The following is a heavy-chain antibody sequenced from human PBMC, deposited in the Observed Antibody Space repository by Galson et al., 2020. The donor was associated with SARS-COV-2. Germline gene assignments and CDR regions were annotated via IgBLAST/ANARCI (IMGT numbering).Heavy chain of an antibody. CDR1: VYTFTSYD. V-gene: IGHV1-8*01. Sequence: ASVKVSCKASVYTFTSYDINWVRQATGQGLEWMGWMNPNSGNTGYAQKFQGRVTMTRNTTISTAYMELSSLRSEDTAVYYCARGLFDRRVIVVVITVDCYFDLWGRGTLVTVSS. D-gene: IGHD3-22*01. CDR3: ARGLFDRRVIVVVITVDCYFDL. J-gene: IGHJ2*01. CDR2: MNPNSGNT.